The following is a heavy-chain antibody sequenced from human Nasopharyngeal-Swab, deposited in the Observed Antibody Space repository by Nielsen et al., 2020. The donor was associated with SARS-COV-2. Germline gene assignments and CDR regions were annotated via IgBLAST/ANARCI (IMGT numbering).Heavy chain of an antibody. J-gene: IGHJ3*02. CDR3: ARGFMITFGGVNAFDI. D-gene: IGHD3-16*01. CDR2: IYYSGSP. V-gene: IGHV4-31*03. Sequence: SETLSLTCTVSGGSISSGGYYWSWIRQHPGKGLEWIGYIYYSGSPYYNPSLKSRVTISVDTSKNQFSLKLSSVTAADTAVYYCARGFMITFGGVNAFDIWGQGTMVTVSS. CDR1: GGSISSGGYY.